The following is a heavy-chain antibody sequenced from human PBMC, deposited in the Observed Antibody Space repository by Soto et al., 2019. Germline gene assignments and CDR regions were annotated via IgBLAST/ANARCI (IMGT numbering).Heavy chain of an antibody. CDR1: GGTFSSYA. D-gene: IGHD2-2*01. Sequence: SVKVSCKASGGTFSSYAISWVRQAPGQGLEWMGGIIPIFGTANYAQKFQGRVTITADESTSTAYMELSSLRSEDTAVYYCASVVEVPAATYLDYWGQGTLVTVSS. J-gene: IGHJ4*02. CDR2: IIPIFGTA. CDR3: ASVVEVPAATYLDY. V-gene: IGHV1-69*13.